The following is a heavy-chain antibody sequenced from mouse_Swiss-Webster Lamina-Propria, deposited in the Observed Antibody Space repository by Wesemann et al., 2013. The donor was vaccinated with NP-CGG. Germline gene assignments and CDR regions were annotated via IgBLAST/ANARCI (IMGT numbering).Heavy chain of an antibody. Sequence: QVQLQQSGAELMKPGASVKISCKATGYTFSSYWIEWVKQRPGHGLEWIGEILPGSGSTNYNEKFKGKATFTADTSSNTAYMQLSSLTSEDSAVYYCARRYGNYDLYAMDYWGQGTSVTVSS. CDR1: GYTFSSYW. CDR2: ILPGSGST. J-gene: IGHJ4*01. CDR3: ARRYGNYDLYAMDY. D-gene: IGHD2-10*02. V-gene: IGHV1-9*01.